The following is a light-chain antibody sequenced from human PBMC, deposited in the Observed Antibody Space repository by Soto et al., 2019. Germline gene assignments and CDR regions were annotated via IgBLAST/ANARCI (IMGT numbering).Light chain of an antibody. V-gene: IGKV3-15*01. CDR2: SAS. CDR1: QSISSK. CDR3: QHYNDWRWT. Sequence: IVMTQSPATLSVSPGEGATLSCRASQSISSKLAWYQQKPGQAPRLLIYSASTRATGVPARFSGSGSGTEFTLTISSLQSEDLAVYYCQHYNDWRWTFGQGTKVDIK. J-gene: IGKJ1*01.